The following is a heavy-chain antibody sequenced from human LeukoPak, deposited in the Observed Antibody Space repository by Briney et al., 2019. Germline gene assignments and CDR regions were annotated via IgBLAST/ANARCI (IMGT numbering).Heavy chain of an antibody. CDR1: GFSFRSFW. D-gene: IGHD4-23*01. J-gene: IGHJ3*02. V-gene: IGHV3-7*05. Sequence: PGGSLRLSCAASGFSFRSFWMSWVRQAPGKGLEWVASIKEDGSDKYYVESVKGRFTISRENARNSLYLQMNSLRAEDTAVYYCARGTFYGGNSPFAFDIWGQGTMVTVSS. CDR2: IKEDGSDK. CDR3: ARGTFYGGNSPFAFDI.